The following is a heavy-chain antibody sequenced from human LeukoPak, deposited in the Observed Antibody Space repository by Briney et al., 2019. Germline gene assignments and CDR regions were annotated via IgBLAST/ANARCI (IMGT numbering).Heavy chain of an antibody. V-gene: IGHV3-30*04. CDR1: GFTFNTYT. J-gene: IGHJ5*02. CDR2: ISYDGRNI. CDR3: AREGRAALGWFDP. D-gene: IGHD7-27*01. Sequence: GGSLRLSCAASGFTFNTYTIHWVRQAPGKGLEWVAVISYDGRNIYYANSVKGRFTISRDNYKNTLYLQMSSLRPEDTAVYYCAREGRAALGWFDPWGQGTLVTVSS.